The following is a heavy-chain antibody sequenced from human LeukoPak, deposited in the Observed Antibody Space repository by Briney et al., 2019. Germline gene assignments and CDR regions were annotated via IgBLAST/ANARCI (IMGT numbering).Heavy chain of an antibody. D-gene: IGHD3-10*01. CDR2: ISVSGTTI. V-gene: IGHV3-48*03. CDR1: GFTFSSYD. J-gene: IGHJ4*02. Sequence: GGSLRLSCAASGFTFSSYDMNWVRQAPGRELEWISYISYISVSGTTIYYADSVKGRFTISRDDAKNSVYLQMNSLRDEDTAVYYCATDGTPLRVGEVFFDNWGQGTLVTVSS. CDR3: ATDGTPLRVGEVFFDN.